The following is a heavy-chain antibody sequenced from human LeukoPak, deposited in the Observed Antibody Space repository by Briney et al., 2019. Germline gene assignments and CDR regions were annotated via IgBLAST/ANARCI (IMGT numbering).Heavy chain of an antibody. CDR3: ARDSEVRGSLFDY. D-gene: IGHD1-14*01. CDR2: ISSRGSTI. V-gene: IGHV3-11*04. CDR1: GFTFSDYY. Sequence: GGSLRLSCAASGFTFSDYYMTWIRQAPGKGLEWVSFISSRGSTIDYADSVKGRFTISRDNAKNSLYLQMNSLRAEDTAVYYCARDSEVRGSLFDYWGQGTLVTVSP. J-gene: IGHJ4*02.